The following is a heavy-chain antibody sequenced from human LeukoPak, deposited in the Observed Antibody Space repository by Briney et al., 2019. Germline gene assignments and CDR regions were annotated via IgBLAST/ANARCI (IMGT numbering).Heavy chain of an antibody. J-gene: IGHJ4*02. CDR2: TYYRSKWYN. D-gene: IGHD2-15*01. V-gene: IGHV6-1*01. CDR1: GDSVSSNSAT. Sequence: SQTLSLTCAISGDSVSSNSATWSWIRQSPSRGLEWLGRTYYRSKWYNDYAISVKSRITINPDTSKNQFSLQPNSVTPEDTAVYYCARRYCSGGSCPFDYWGQGTLVTVSS. CDR3: ARRYCSGGSCPFDY.